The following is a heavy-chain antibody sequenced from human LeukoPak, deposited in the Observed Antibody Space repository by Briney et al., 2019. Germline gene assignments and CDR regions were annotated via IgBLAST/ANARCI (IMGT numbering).Heavy chain of an antibody. J-gene: IGHJ4*02. Sequence: GASVTVSCKASGYTFTGYYMHWVRQAPGQGLEWMGWISTYNGNTNYAQKLQGRVTMTTDTSTSTAYMELRSLRSDDTAVYYCAKDRWRDGSSSFDNWGQGTLVTVSS. D-gene: IGHD6-6*01. CDR3: AKDRWRDGSSSFDN. CDR2: ISTYNGNT. CDR1: GYTFTGYY. V-gene: IGHV1-18*04.